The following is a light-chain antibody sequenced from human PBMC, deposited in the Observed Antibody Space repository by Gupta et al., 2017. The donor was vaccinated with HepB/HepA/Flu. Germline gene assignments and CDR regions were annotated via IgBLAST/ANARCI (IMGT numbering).Light chain of an antibody. CDR3: AAWDNSHRNVG. J-gene: IGLJ2*01. CDR1: SSNVGRSF. V-gene: IGLV1-47*01. CDR2: RNY. Sequence: QSVLTQSPSASGPPGLSFTISCSGSSSNVGRSFVYWYQQIPGAAPKLLIYRNYRRPSGVPDRFSASKSGSSAAMAISRLRSEDDANYYCAAWDNSHRNVGFGGGTKLTVL.